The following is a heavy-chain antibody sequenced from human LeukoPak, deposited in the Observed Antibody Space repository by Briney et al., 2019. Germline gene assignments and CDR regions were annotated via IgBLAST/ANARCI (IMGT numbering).Heavy chain of an antibody. D-gene: IGHD3-10*01. CDR3: TTDPTMVRGRNWFDP. CDR1: GFTFSNAW. J-gene: IGHJ5*02. Sequence: GGSLRLSCAASGFTFSNAWMSWVRQAPGKGLEWVGRIKSKTDGGTTDYAAPVKGRFTISRDDSKNTLYLQMNSLKTEDTAVYYCTTDPTMVRGRNWFDPWGQGTLVTVSS. CDR2: IKSKTDGGTT. V-gene: IGHV3-15*01.